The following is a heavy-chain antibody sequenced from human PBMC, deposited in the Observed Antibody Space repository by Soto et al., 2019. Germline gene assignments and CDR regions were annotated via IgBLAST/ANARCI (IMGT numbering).Heavy chain of an antibody. CDR3: ARDRIAAAGSVGLFDP. V-gene: IGHV4-61*01. CDR1: GGSVSSGSYY. D-gene: IGHD6-13*01. J-gene: IGHJ5*02. CDR2: IYYSWST. Sequence: PSETLSLTCTVSGGSVSSGSYYWSWIRQPPGKGLEWIGYIYYSWSTNYNPSLKSRVTISVDTSKNQFSLKLSSVTAADTAVYYCARDRIAAAGSVGLFDPWGQGTLVTVPS.